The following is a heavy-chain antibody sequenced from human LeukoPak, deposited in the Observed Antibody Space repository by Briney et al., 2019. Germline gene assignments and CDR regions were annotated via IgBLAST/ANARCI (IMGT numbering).Heavy chain of an antibody. CDR3: ARGRSGGYTGDAFDI. J-gene: IGHJ3*02. D-gene: IGHD3-22*01. CDR1: GFIFSDYY. Sequence: PGGSLRLSCVTSGFIFSDYYMSWIRQASGKGLEWLSYISSSGGDTYIADSVRGRFTFSRDNAKNSLYLQVNSLRVEDTAVYFCARGRSGGYTGDAFDIWGQGTGVTVSS. V-gene: IGHV3-11*01. CDR2: ISSSGGDT.